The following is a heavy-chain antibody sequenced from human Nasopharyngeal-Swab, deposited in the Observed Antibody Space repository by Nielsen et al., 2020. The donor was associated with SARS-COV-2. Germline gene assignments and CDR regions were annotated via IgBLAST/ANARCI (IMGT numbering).Heavy chain of an antibody. CDR3: ARDMLSYRVYYYYGMDV. D-gene: IGHD2-8*01. CDR2: ISGSGGST. CDR1: GFTFSSYA. V-gene: IGHV3-23*01. J-gene: IGHJ6*02. Sequence: GESLKISCAASGFTFSSYAMSWVRQAPGKGLEWVSAISGSGGSTYYADSVKGRFTISRDNSKNSLYLQMNSLRAEDTAVYYCARDMLSYRVYYYYGMDVWGQGTTVTVSS.